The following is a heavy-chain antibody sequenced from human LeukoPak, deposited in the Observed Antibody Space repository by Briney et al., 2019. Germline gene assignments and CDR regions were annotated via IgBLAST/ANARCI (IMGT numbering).Heavy chain of an antibody. D-gene: IGHD2-15*01. V-gene: IGHV3-23*01. Sequence: PGGSLRLSCAASGFPFSSYAMSWVRQAPGKGLEWVSTISNSDDSTYYADSVKGRFTISRDNSENTLFLRMNSLKTEDTAVYYCTTGWGSSINYYFDYWGQGTLATVSS. J-gene: IGHJ4*02. CDR1: GFPFSSYA. CDR2: ISNSDDST. CDR3: TTGWGSSINYYFDY.